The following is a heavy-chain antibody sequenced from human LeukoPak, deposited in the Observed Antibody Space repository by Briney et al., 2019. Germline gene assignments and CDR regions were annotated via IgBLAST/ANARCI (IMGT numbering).Heavy chain of an antibody. Sequence: SETLSLTCTVSSGSVSGYYWSWIRQPPGKGLEWIGNIYYSGSTNYNPSLKSRVTISVDTSKNQFSLNLSSVTAAHTAVYYCARTAGYSSGWYGYWGQGTLVTVSS. CDR1: SGSVSGYY. V-gene: IGHV4-59*02. CDR2: IYYSGST. D-gene: IGHD6-19*01. CDR3: ARTAGYSSGWYGY. J-gene: IGHJ4*02.